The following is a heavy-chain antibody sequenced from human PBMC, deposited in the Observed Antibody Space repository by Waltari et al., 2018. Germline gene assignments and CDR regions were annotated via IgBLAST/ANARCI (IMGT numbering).Heavy chain of an antibody. CDR2: INQSRST. Sequence: QVQLQQWGAGLLKPSETLSLTCAVYGGSFSGYYWSWIRQPPGKGLEVIGEINQSRSTNYNPALKSRVTIAVDTSKNQFSLKLSSVTAADTAVYYCASTLRTATLDYWGQGTLVTVSS. CDR1: GGSFSGYY. V-gene: IGHV4-34*01. J-gene: IGHJ4*02. D-gene: IGHD2-21*02. CDR3: ASTLRTATLDY.